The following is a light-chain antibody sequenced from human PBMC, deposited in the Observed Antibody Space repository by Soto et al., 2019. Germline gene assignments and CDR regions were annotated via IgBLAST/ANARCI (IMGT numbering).Light chain of an antibody. J-gene: IGLJ1*01. CDR1: GSDIATFNY. CDR3: NSYSSTSFYV. V-gene: IGLV2-14*01. Sequence: QSFLAQPASMSGSPVQSITISCTGSGSDIATFNYVSWYQQYPGKAPKLLIYQVTSRASGVSHRFSGSKSGNTAALTISGLQPEDEAEYYCNSYSSTSFYVFGTGTKVTVL. CDR2: QVT.